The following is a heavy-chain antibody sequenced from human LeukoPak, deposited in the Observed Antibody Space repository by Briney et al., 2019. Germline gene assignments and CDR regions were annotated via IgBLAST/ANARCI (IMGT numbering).Heavy chain of an antibody. D-gene: IGHD5-24*01. J-gene: IGHJ4*02. V-gene: IGHV3-74*01. Sequence: GGSLRLSCAASGFTFSSYAMSWVRQAPGKGLVWVSRINSDGSSTSYADSVKGRFTISRDKAKNTLYLQMNSLRAEDTAVYYCAREGRRDGYNPHDYWGQGTLVTVSS. CDR2: INSDGSST. CDR3: AREGRRDGYNPHDY. CDR1: GFTFSSYA.